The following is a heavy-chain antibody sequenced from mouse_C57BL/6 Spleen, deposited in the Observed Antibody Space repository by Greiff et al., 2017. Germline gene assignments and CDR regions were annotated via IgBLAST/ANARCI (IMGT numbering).Heavy chain of an antibody. CDR2: ITPSSGYT. D-gene: IGHD1-1*01. CDR1: GYTFTSYW. CDR3: ARGYGSSRGYFVD. Sequence: VQGVESGAELAKPGASVTLSCKASGYTFTSYWLHWVKQRPGQGLEWIGYITPSSGYTKYNQKFKNKATLTADKTSSTAYMKLSILTYEESAVYCCARGYGSSRGYFVDWGQGTTLTVSS. V-gene: IGHV1-7*01. J-gene: IGHJ2*01.